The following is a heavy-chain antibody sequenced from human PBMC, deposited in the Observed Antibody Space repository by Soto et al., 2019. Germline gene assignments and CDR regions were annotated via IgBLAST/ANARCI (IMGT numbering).Heavy chain of an antibody. CDR3: AYPRRYCSGSGGQCWTNWFDP. CDR1: GFTFSNYA. J-gene: IGHJ5*02. CDR2: ISGSGENT. D-gene: IGHD2-15*01. Sequence: EVQLLESGGDLVQPGGSLRLSCAASGFTFSNYAMSWVRQAPGKGLEWVSAISGSGENTFYVDAVKGRFTISRENSKTTLYIQMSILRVEDTPVYYCAYPRRYCSGSGGQCWTNWFDPWGQGTLVTVSS. V-gene: IGHV3-23*01.